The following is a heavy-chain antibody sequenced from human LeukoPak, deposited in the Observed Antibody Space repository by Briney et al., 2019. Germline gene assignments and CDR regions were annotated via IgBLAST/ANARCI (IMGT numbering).Heavy chain of an antibody. CDR1: GGSISSHY. CDR3: ARIKVGATFDY. D-gene: IGHD1-26*01. CDR2: IDYSGST. Sequence: SETLSLTCTVSGGSISSHYWSWIRQPPGKGLEWIGFIDYSGSTNYNPSLKSRVTISVDTSKNQFSLKLSSVTAADTAVYYCARIKVGATFDYWGQGTLVTVSS. V-gene: IGHV4-59*11. J-gene: IGHJ4*02.